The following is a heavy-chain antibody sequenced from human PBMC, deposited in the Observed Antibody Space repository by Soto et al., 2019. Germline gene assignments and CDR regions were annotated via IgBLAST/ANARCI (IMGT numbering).Heavy chain of an antibody. Sequence: PSETLSLTCTVSGGSISSSSYYWGWIRQPPGKGLEWIGSIYYSGSTYYNPSLKSRVTISVDTSKNQFSLKLSSVTAADTAVYYCARIAVAGTTVNWFDPWGQGTLVTGSS. CDR1: GGSISSSSYY. CDR3: ARIAVAGTTVNWFDP. V-gene: IGHV4-39*01. D-gene: IGHD6-19*01. CDR2: IYYSGST. J-gene: IGHJ5*02.